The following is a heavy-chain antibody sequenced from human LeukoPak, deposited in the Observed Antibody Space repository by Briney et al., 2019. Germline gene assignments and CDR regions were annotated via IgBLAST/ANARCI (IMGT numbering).Heavy chain of an antibody. CDR1: GGSVSSGSYY. V-gene: IGHV4-61*01. CDR3: ARGRNGYSSSWYALGY. Sequence: PSETLSLTCTVSGGSVSSGSYYWSWIRQPPGKGLEWIGYIYYSGSTNYNPSLKSRVTISVDTSKNQFSLKLSSVTAADTAVYYCARGRNGYSSSWYALGYWGQGTLVTVSS. D-gene: IGHD6-13*01. CDR2: IYYSGST. J-gene: IGHJ4*02.